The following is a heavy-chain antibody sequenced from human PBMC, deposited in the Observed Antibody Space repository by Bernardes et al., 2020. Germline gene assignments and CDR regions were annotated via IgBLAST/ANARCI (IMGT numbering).Heavy chain of an antibody. D-gene: IGHD5-12*01. V-gene: IGHV4-39*01. Sequence: SETLSLTCTVSGGSISSSIYYWGWIRQPPGKGLEWIGSIYYSGSTYYNPSLKSRVTISVDTSKNQFSLKLSSVTAADTAVYYCASRDGYNYDYFDYWGQGTLVTVSS. CDR1: GGSISSSIYY. CDR2: IYYSGST. CDR3: ASRDGYNYDYFDY. J-gene: IGHJ4*02.